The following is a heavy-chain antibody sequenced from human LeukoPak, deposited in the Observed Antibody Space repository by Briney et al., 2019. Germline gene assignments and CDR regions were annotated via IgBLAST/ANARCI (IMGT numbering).Heavy chain of an antibody. Sequence: SQTLSLTCAISGDSFSSNSAAWNWIRQSPSRGLEWLGRTYYRSKWYNDYAVSVKSRITINPDTSKNQFSLQLNPVTPEDTAVYYCARLPSDSSGRYYYYGMDVWGQGTTVTVSS. J-gene: IGHJ6*02. D-gene: IGHD3-22*01. V-gene: IGHV6-1*01. CDR3: ARLPSDSSGRYYYYGMDV. CDR2: TYYRSKWYN. CDR1: GDSFSSNSAA.